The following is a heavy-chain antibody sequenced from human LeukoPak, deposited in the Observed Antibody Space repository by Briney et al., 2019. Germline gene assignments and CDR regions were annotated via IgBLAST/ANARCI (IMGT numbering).Heavy chain of an antibody. CDR1: GFTFSSYA. CDR3: ARSGHFDWLSLFDY. CDR2: ISYDGSNK. J-gene: IGHJ4*02. V-gene: IGHV3-30*04. D-gene: IGHD3-9*01. Sequence: GGSLRLSCAASGFTFSSYAMHWVRLAPGKGLEWVAVISYDGSNKYYADSVKGRFTISRDNSKDTLYLQMNSLRAEDTAVYYCARSGHFDWLSLFDYWGQGTLVTVSS.